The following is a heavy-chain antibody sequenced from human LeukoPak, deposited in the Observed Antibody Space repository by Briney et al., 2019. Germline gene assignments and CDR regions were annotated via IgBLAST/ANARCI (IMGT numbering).Heavy chain of an antibody. J-gene: IGHJ4*02. D-gene: IGHD1-26*01. CDR1: GFTFSSYG. V-gene: IGHV3-30*18. CDR3: AKGGGGYGVVFDY. Sequence: GGSLRLSCAAPGFTFSSYGMHWVRQAPGKGLEWVAVISYDGSNKYYADSVKGRFTISRDNSKNTLYLQMNSLRAEDTAVYYCAKGGGGYGVVFDYWGQGTLVTVSS. CDR2: ISYDGSNK.